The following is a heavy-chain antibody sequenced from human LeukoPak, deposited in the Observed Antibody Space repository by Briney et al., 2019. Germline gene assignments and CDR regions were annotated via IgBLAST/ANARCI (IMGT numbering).Heavy chain of an antibody. CDR1: GGSISSGDYY. V-gene: IGHV4-30-4*08. CDR3: ARVRGRGYCSSTSCGHFDY. D-gene: IGHD2-2*01. CDR2: IYYSGST. Sequence: SETLSLTCTVSGGSISSGDYYWSWIRQPPGKGLEWIGYIYYSGSTYYNPSLKSRVTISVDTSKNQFSLKLNSVTAANTAVYYCARVRGRGYCSSTSCGHFDYWGQGTLVTVSS. J-gene: IGHJ4*02.